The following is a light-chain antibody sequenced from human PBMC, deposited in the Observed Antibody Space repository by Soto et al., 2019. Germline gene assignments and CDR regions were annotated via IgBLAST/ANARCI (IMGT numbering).Light chain of an antibody. CDR3: QQEEGFSRT. J-gene: IGKJ1*01. CDR2: DPS. CDR1: QSVNSW. V-gene: IGKV1-5*01. Sequence: DIQMTQSPSTLSASVGDRVTITCRASQSVNSWLAWYQQKPGKAPKLFIYDPSVLESGFPSRFSDSVSGTEFTLTLCSLQPDDFATSYYQQEEGFSRTCGQGTKVDIK.